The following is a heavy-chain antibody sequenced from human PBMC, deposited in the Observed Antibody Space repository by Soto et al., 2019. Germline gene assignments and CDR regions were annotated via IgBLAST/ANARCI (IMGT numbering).Heavy chain of an antibody. V-gene: IGHV3-23*01. CDR1: GFTFSSYA. Sequence: GGSLRLSCAASGFTFSSYAMSWVRQAPGKGLEWVSAISGSGGSTYYADSVKGRFTISRDNSKNTLYLQMNSLRAEDTAVYYCAKDGYSIRWQYYNGMDVWGQGTTVTVSS. CDR2: ISGSGGST. D-gene: IGHD6-13*01. CDR3: AKDGYSIRWQYYNGMDV. J-gene: IGHJ6*02.